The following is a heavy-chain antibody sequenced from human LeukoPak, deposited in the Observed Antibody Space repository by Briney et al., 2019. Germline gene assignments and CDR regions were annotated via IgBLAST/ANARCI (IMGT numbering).Heavy chain of an antibody. CDR1: GGSFSGYY. J-gene: IGHJ4*02. V-gene: IGHV4-34*01. CDR2: INHSGST. D-gene: IGHD3-10*01. CDR3: ARGDPTMVRGVKIDY. Sequence: SETLSLTCAVYGGSFSGYYWSWIRQPPGKGLEWIGEINHSGSTNYNPSLESRVTISVDTSKNQFSLKLSSVTAADTAVYYCARGDPTMVRGVKIDYWGQGTLVTVSS.